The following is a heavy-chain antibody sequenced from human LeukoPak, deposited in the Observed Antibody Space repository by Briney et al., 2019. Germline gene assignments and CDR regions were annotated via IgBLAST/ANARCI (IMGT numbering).Heavy chain of an antibody. CDR3: ARAGRGYYGSGSYYNYYYYGMDV. Sequence: KSGGSLRLSCAASGFTFSSYWMSWVRQAPGKGLEWVANIKQDGSEKYYVDSVKGRFTISRDNAKNSLYLQMNSLRAEDTAVYYCARAGRGYYGSGSYYNYYYYGMDVWGQGTTVTVSS. CDR1: GFTFSSYW. J-gene: IGHJ6*02. CDR2: IKQDGSEK. D-gene: IGHD3-10*01. V-gene: IGHV3-7*01.